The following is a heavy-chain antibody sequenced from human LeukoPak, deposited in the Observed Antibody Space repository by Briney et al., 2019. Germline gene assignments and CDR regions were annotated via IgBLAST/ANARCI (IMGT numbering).Heavy chain of an antibody. V-gene: IGHV4-39*07. Sequence: PSETLSLTCTVSGGSISSTYYWDWIRQPPGKGLEWIGGIYYSGTTYYNPSLKSRVTISVDTSKNQFSLKLSSVTAADTAVYYCARRYCSGGSCYSERGAFDIWGQGTMVTVSS. CDR1: GGSISSTYY. J-gene: IGHJ3*02. CDR2: IYYSGTT. D-gene: IGHD2-15*01. CDR3: ARRYCSGGSCYSERGAFDI.